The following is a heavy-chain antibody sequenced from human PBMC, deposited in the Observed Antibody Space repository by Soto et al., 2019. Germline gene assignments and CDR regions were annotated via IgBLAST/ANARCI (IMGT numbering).Heavy chain of an antibody. Sequence: SETLSLTCTVSGGSISSSSYYWGWIRQPPGKGLEWIGYIYYSGSTNYNPSLKSRVTISVDTSKNQFSLKLSSVTAADTAVYYCARVYGGAFDYWGQGTLVTVSS. CDR3: ARVYGGAFDY. V-gene: IGHV4-61*05. D-gene: IGHD4-17*01. J-gene: IGHJ4*02. CDR2: IYYSGST. CDR1: GGSISSSSYY.